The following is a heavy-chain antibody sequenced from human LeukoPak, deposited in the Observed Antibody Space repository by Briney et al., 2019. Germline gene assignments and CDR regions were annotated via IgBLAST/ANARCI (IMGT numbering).Heavy chain of an antibody. J-gene: IGHJ5*02. Sequence: ASVKVSCKASGYTFTGYFIHWVRLAPGQGLEWMGWMSPNSGNTGYAQKFQGRVTMTRNTSISTAYTELSSLRSEDTAVYYCARRTIKSWFDPWGQGTLVTVSS. V-gene: IGHV1-8*02. CDR3: ARRTIKSWFDP. CDR1: GYTFTGYF. D-gene: IGHD4/OR15-4a*01. CDR2: MSPNSGNT.